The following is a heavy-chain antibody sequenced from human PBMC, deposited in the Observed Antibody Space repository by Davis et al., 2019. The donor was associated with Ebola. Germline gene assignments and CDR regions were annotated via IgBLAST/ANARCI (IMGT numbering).Heavy chain of an antibody. J-gene: IGHJ4*02. V-gene: IGHV5-51*01. CDR2: FYPDDSDT. D-gene: IGHD2-21*01. Sequence: ESLQLPCKASGYPFTCYWIALVRHKPGKGPEWMGIFYPDDSDTKYSPSFQGQVTIPVDKSNTTAYLQWTSLEVSDTAMYFCARVRGSDFDYWGQGTLVTVSS. CDR1: GYPFTCYW. CDR3: ARVRGSDFDY.